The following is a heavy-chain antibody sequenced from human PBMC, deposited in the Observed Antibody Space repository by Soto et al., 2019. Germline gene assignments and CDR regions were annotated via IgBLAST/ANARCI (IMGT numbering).Heavy chain of an antibody. CDR2: MNPNSGNT. V-gene: IGHV1-8*01. D-gene: IGHD4-17*01. Sequence: QVQLVQSGAEVKKPGASVKVSCKASGYTFTSYDINWVRQATGQGLEWMGWMNPNSGNTGYAQKFQGRVTMTRNTSKSTAYMELSSLRSEDTAVYYCARGPKRGGPIYGDYANYWGQGTLVTVSS. CDR3: ARGPKRGGPIYGDYANY. CDR1: GYTFTSYD. J-gene: IGHJ4*02.